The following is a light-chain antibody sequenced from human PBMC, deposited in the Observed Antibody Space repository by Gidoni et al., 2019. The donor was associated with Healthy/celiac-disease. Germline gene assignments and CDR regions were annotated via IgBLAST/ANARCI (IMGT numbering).Light chain of an antibody. Sequence: IHMTQSPSSLSASVGDRVTITCEASQDISNYLNWYQQKPGKAPKLLIYDASNLETGVPSRFSGSGSGTDFTFTISSLQPEDIATYYCQQYGNLPLTFGGGTKVEIK. J-gene: IGKJ4*01. CDR3: QQYGNLPLT. CDR1: QDISNY. V-gene: IGKV1-33*01. CDR2: DAS.